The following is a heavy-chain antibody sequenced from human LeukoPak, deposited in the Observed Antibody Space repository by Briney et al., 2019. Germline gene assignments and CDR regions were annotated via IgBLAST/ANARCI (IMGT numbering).Heavy chain of an antibody. V-gene: IGHV4-39*01. CDR2: IYYSGST. CDR3: ARHGVAAAGFDY. Sequence: PSETLSLTCTVSGGSISSSSYYWGWIRQPPGKGLEWIGSIYYSGSTYYNPSLKSRVTISVDTSKNQFSLKLGSVTAADTAVHYCARHGVAAAGFDYWGQGTLVTVSS. CDR1: GGSISSSSYY. J-gene: IGHJ4*02. D-gene: IGHD6-13*01.